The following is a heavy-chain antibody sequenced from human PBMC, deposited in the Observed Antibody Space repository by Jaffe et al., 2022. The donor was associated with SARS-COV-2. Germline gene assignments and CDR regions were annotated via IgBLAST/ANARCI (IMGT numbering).Heavy chain of an antibody. D-gene: IGHD6-19*01. CDR3: ARVRIAVIGWDDAFDI. J-gene: IGHJ3*02. V-gene: IGHV3-23*04. Sequence: EVQLVESGGGLVQPGGSLRLSCVASGFIFSRYAMSWVRQTPGKGLEWISVITNSGSSTYYADSVKGRFTVSRDNSRNTLYLQMNSLRAEETAIYYCARVRIAVIGWDDAFDIWGQGTMVTASS. CDR2: ITNSGSST. CDR1: GFIFSRYA.